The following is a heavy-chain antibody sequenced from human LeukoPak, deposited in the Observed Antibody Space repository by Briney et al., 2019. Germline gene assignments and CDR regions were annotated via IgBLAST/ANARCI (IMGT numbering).Heavy chain of an antibody. D-gene: IGHD3-22*01. Sequence: GGSLRLSCAASGFTFSSYGMHWVRQAPGKGLEWVAFIRYDGSNKYYADSVKGRFTISRDNSKNTLYLQMNSPRAEDTAVYYCAKDYYYYDSSGPNYFDYWGQGTLVTVSS. V-gene: IGHV3-30*02. CDR2: IRYDGSNK. CDR1: GFTFSSYG. CDR3: AKDYYYYDSSGPNYFDY. J-gene: IGHJ4*02.